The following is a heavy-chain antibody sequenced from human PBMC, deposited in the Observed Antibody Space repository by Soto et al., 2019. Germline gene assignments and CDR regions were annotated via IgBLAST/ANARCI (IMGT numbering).Heavy chain of an antibody. V-gene: IGHV4-4*02. D-gene: IGHD3-10*01. CDR1: GASVNSDNW. J-gene: IGHJ4*02. CDR2: IFHSGSA. Sequence: QVQLQESGPGLVKPSGTLSLTCAMLGASVNSDNWFSWVRQPPGKGLEWIGEIFHSGSANYNPSLQSRITMSVDKSNNQFSLELTSVTAADTAVYYCAIIPYHFGSGSFYYWGQGTLVTVAS. CDR3: AIIPYHFGSGSFYY.